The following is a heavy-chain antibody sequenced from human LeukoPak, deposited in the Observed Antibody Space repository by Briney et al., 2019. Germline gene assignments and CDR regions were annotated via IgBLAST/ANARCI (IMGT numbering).Heavy chain of an antibody. CDR2: IYYSGST. Sequence: SETLSLTCTVSGGSISTFLWSWIRQPPGKGLEWIGYIYYSGSTDYNPSLRSRVSISVDTSKNQFSLNLNFVTAADTAVYYCARAVYGSGNYPFDYWGQGTLVTVSS. CDR3: ARAVYGSGNYPFDY. D-gene: IGHD3-10*01. J-gene: IGHJ4*02. CDR1: GGSISTFL. V-gene: IGHV4-59*01.